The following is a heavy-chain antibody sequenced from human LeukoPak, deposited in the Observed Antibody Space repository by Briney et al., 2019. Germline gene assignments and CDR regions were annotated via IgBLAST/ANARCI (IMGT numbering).Heavy chain of an antibody. CDR1: SGSISTSNYY. D-gene: IGHD2-15*01. V-gene: IGHV4-39*07. J-gene: IGHJ4*02. CDR3: ARGHVATGFDY. Sequence: PSETLSLTCTVSSGSISTSNYYWGWVRQPPGKALEWIGNIFYSGSTYYSPSLKSRVTISLDTSRNQFSLKLSSVTAADPAVYYCARGHVATGFDYWGQGTLVTVSS. CDR2: IFYSGST.